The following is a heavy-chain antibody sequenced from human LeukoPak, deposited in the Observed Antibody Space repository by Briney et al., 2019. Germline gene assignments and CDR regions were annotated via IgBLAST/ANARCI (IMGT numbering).Heavy chain of an antibody. V-gene: IGHV4-4*07. J-gene: IGHJ4*02. CDR3: ARASYSYDISGWVPFDY. Sequence: SETLSLTCTVSGGSISSYYWSWIRQPAGKGLEWIGRIYTSGSTNYNPSLKSRVTMSVDTSKNQFSLKLSSVTAADTAVYYCARASYSYDISGWVPFDYWGQGTLVTVSS. D-gene: IGHD3-22*01. CDR1: GGSISSYY. CDR2: IYTSGST.